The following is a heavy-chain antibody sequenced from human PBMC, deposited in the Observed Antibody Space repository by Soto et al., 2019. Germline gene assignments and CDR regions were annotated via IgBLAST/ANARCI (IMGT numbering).Heavy chain of an antibody. D-gene: IGHD5-12*01. J-gene: IGHJ4*02. CDR2: IIPIFGTA. CDR1: GGTFSSYA. Sequence: QVQLVQSGAEVKKPGSSVKVSCKASGGTFSSYAISWVRQAPGQGLEWMGGIIPIFGTANYAQKFQGRVTSTADESTSTAYMELSSLRSEDTAVYYCAREGGGYTDRRYYFDYWGQGTLVTVSS. V-gene: IGHV1-69*01. CDR3: AREGGGYTDRRYYFDY.